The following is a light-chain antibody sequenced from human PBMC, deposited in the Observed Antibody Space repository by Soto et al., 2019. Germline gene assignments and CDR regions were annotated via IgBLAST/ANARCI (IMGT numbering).Light chain of an antibody. CDR3: SSYAGSNKVV. CDR2: EVS. V-gene: IGLV2-8*01. CDR1: SSDVGGYNY. J-gene: IGLJ2*01. Sequence: QSALTQPPSASGSPGQSVTISCTGTSSDVGGYNYVSWYQQHPGKAPKLMIYEVSKRPSGVPDRLSGSKSGNTASLTVSGLQAEDEADYYCSSYAGSNKVVFGGGTQQTVL.